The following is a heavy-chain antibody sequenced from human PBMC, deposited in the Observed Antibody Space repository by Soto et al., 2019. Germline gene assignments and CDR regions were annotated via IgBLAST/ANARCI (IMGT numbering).Heavy chain of an antibody. D-gene: IGHD3-22*01. V-gene: IGHV4-34*01. CDR1: GGSFSGYY. J-gene: IGHJ5*02. Sequence: SETRSLTCAVYGGSFSGYYWSWIRQPPGKGLEWIGEINHSGSTNYNPSLKSRVTISVDTSKNQFSLKLSSVTAADTAVYYCARASGYYVAVNWFDPWGQGTLVTVSS. CDR3: ARASGYYVAVNWFDP. CDR2: INHSGST.